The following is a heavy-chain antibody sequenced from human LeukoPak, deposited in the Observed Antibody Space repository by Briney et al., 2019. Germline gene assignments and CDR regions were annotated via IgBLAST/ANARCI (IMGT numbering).Heavy chain of an antibody. CDR1: GFIFRESD. J-gene: IGHJ4*02. Sequence: GGSLRLPCEASGFIFRESDMNWVRQPPAQGRQWVDTVSGGGGGTYYAAYVQGRFTISRDNSQNMVYLQMDSLRTEDTAIYYCAKRSGYSYGHFDYWGRGTMLTVSS. CDR3: AKRSGYSYGHFDY. CDR2: VSGGGGGT. V-gene: IGHV3-23*01. D-gene: IGHD5-18*01.